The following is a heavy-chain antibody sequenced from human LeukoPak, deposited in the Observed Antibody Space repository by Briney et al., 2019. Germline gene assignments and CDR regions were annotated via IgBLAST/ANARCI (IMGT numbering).Heavy chain of an antibody. Sequence: GRSLRLSCAASGFTFSSYGMHWVRQAPGKGLEWVAVISYDGSNKYYADSVKGRFTISRDNSKNTLYLQMNSLRAEDTAVYYCAKTQWLRVSPNFFDYWGQGTLVTVSS. CDR3: AKTQWLRVSPNFFDY. D-gene: IGHD5-12*01. CDR2: ISYDGSNK. V-gene: IGHV3-30*18. J-gene: IGHJ4*02. CDR1: GFTFSSYG.